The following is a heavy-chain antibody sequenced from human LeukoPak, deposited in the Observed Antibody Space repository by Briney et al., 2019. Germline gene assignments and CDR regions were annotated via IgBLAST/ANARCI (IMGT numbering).Heavy chain of an antibody. CDR1: GFSFSASS. CDR3: TREGGSTDAGF. Sequence: GGSLRLSCEASGFSFSASSMNWVRQAPGKGLEWVSSIFGDGPGLYYADSVKGRFTISRDNGKNSVYLEMNSLRDDDTAVYYCTREGGSTDAGFWGQGTLVTVSA. CDR2: IFGDGPGL. V-gene: IGHV3-21*06. D-gene: IGHD5/OR15-5a*01. J-gene: IGHJ4*02.